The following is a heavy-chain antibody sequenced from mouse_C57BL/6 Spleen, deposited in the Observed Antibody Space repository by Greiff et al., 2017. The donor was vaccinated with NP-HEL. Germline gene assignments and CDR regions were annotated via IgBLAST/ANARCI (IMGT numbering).Heavy chain of an antibody. D-gene: IGHD1-1*01. CDR3: ARDYYYGSTPYAMDY. CDR1: GYTFTDYY. CDR2: INPNNGGT. V-gene: IGHV1-26*01. Sequence: VQLQQSGPELVKPGASVKISCKASGYTFTDYYMNWVKQSHGKSLEWIGDINPNNGGTSYNQKFKGKATLTVDKSSSTAYMELRSLTSEDSAVYYCARDYYYGSTPYAMDYWGQGTSVTVSS. J-gene: IGHJ4*01.